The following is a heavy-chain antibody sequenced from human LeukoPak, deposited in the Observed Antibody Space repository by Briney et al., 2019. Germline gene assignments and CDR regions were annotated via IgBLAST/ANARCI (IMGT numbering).Heavy chain of an antibody. J-gene: IGHJ4*02. D-gene: IGHD3-22*01. CDR1: GYTFATYY. V-gene: IGHV1-2*02. Sequence: ASVKVSCKASGYTFATYYIQWVRQAPGQGLEWMGWINPNSGGTNFAQKFQGRVTMTRDTSISTAYMELSRLRSDDTAVYYCAREDYYDSSGYDYWGQGTLVTVSS. CDR2: INPNSGGT. CDR3: AREDYYDSSGYDY.